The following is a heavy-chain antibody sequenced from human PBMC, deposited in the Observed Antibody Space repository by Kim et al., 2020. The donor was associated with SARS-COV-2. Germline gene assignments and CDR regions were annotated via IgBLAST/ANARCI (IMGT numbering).Heavy chain of an antibody. CDR3: ARDARNWGIQIWSY. CDR1: GFSISSGYY. J-gene: IGHJ4*02. CDR2: IYHSGST. D-gene: IGHD5-18*01. Sequence: SETLSLTCTVSGFSISSGYYWGWIRQPPGKGLEWIGTIYHSGSTYYNPSLKSRVTISVDTSKNQFSLKLTSVTAADTAVYFCARDARNWGIQIWSYWGQGSLVTVSS. V-gene: IGHV4-38-2*02.